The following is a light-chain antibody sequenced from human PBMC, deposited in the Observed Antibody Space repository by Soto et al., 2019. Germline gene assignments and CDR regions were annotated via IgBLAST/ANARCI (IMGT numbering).Light chain of an antibody. V-gene: IGKV3-20*01. CDR3: QQYGSPFT. CDR2: GAS. CDR1: QSVSSSY. J-gene: IGKJ3*01. Sequence: EIVLTQSPGTLSLSPGDRATLSCRASQSVSSSYLAWYQQKPGQAPRLLIYGASSRATGIPDRFSGSGSGTDFTLTISRLEPEDFAVYYCQQYGSPFTFGPGTKVDIK.